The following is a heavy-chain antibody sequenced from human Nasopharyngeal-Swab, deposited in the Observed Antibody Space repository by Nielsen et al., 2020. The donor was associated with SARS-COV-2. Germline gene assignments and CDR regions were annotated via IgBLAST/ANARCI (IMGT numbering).Heavy chain of an antibody. V-gene: IGHV6-1*01. CDR2: TYYRSKWYN. CDR3: AREPGGVAAGPLFDY. Sequence: WIRQSPSRGLEWLGRTYYRSKWYNDCAVSVKGRITINPDTSKNQFSLQLNSVTPEDTAVYYCAREPGGVAAGPLFDYWGQGTLVTVSS. D-gene: IGHD6-6*01. J-gene: IGHJ4*02.